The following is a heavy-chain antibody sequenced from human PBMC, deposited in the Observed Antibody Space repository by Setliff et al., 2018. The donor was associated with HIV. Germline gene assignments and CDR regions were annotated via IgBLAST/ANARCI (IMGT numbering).Heavy chain of an antibody. D-gene: IGHD3-10*01. CDR2: INPNSGGT. CDR1: GYTFTGYY. V-gene: IGHV1-2*05. CDR3: VSELPGST. J-gene: IGHJ4*02. Sequence: ASVKVSCKASGYTFTGYYMHWVRQAPGQGLEWMGRINPNSGGTNYAQKFQGRVTMTRDTSMNTVYMELSSLKSEDTGVYYCVSELPGSTWGQGTLVTVSS.